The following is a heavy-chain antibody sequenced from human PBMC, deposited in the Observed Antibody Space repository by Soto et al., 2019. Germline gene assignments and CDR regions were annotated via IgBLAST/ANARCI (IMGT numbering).Heavy chain of an antibody. CDR2: IRSKADSYAT. J-gene: IGHJ3*02. D-gene: IGHD1-26*01. V-gene: IGHV3-73*02. CDR1: GFTFSGST. CDR3: NRTPPREGSGAFDI. Sequence: EVQLVESGGGLVQPGGSLKLFCAVSGFTFSGSTMHWVRQASGKGLEWVGRIRSKADSYATVYAASVKGRFTISRDDSMNTAYLQMNSLTTEDTAVYYCNRTPPREGSGAFDIWGQGTVVTFSS.